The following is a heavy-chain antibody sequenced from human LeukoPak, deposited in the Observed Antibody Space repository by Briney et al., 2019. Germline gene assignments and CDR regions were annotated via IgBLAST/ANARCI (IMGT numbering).Heavy chain of an antibody. Sequence: PGGSLRLSCAGSGFTFSHYWMHWVRQAPGKGLVWVSRINSDGSSTSRADSVKGRFTISRDNAKNTLYLEMNSLRAEDTAVYYCARDRELVRGVSITATLGYWGQGTLVTVSS. V-gene: IGHV3-74*01. J-gene: IGHJ4*02. CDR2: INSDGSST. CDR1: GFTFSHYW. CDR3: ARDRELVRGVSITATLGY. D-gene: IGHD3-10*01.